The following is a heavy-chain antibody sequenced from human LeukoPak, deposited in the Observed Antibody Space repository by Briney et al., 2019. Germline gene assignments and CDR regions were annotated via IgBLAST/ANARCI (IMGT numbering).Heavy chain of an antibody. CDR3: ARLPSGTSFDY. D-gene: IGHD2-2*01. CDR1: GGSISSYY. V-gene: IGHV4-59*08. Sequence: SETLSLTCTVSGGSISSYYWSWIRQPPRKGLEWIGYIYYSGSTNYNPSLKSRVTISVDTSKNQFSLKLSSVTAADTAVYYCARLPSGTSFDYWGQGTLVTVSS. CDR2: IYYSGST. J-gene: IGHJ4*02.